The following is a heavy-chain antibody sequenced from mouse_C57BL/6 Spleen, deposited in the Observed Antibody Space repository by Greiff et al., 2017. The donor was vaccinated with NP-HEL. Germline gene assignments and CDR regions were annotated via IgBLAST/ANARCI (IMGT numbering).Heavy chain of an antibody. Sequence: QVQLQQSGPELVKPGASVKISCKASGYAFSSSWMNWVKQRPGKGLEWIGRIYPGDGDTNYNGKFKGKATLTADKSSSTAYMQLSSLTSEDSAVYFCARYMTTVVATRYFDVWGTGTTVTVSS. CDR1: GYAFSSSW. CDR3: ARYMTTVVATRYFDV. D-gene: IGHD1-1*01. J-gene: IGHJ1*03. V-gene: IGHV1-82*01. CDR2: IYPGDGDT.